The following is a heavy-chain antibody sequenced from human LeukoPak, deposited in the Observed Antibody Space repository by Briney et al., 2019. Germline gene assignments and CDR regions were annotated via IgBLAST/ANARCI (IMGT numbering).Heavy chain of an antibody. D-gene: IGHD2-15*01. V-gene: IGHV1-69*13. CDR3: AAYCSGGSCYSEGGYYCGMDV. CDR1: GGTFSSYA. J-gene: IGHJ6*04. CDR2: IIPIFGTA. Sequence: SVKVSCKASGGTFSSYAISWVRQAPGQGLEWMGGIIPIFGTANYAQKFQGRVTITADESTSTAYMELSSLRSEDTAVYYCAAYCSGGSCYSEGGYYCGMDVWGKGTTVTVSS.